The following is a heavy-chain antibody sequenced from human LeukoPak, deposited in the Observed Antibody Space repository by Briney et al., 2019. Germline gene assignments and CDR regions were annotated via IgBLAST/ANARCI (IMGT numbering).Heavy chain of an antibody. Sequence: PGGSLRLSCATSGFIFSRDWMTWVRQAPGKRLEWVSTVTSRGGTDYTDSVKGRFIISRDNSKNTLLLQMNSLRAEDTAVYYCATTRPYGTTWAGAFEDWGQGTPVTVSS. V-gene: IGHV3-23*01. CDR2: VTSRGGT. D-gene: IGHD6-19*01. CDR3: ATTRPYGTTWAGAFED. CDR1: GFIFSRDW. J-gene: IGHJ4*01.